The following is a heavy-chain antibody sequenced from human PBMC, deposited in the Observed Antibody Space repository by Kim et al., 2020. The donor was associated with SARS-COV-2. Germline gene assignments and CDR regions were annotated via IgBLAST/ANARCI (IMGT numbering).Heavy chain of an antibody. CDR2: VSTSGGRT. CDR3: ARRNTSSWSKDY. V-gene: IGHV3-23*01. CDR1: GFSLTTYA. Sequence: GGSLRLSCAASGFSLTTYAMSWVRQAPGKGLEWVSAVSTSGGRTLYADSVKGRFTISKDNSKNTLYLQMNSLRGDDTAIYYCARRNTSSWSKDYWGQGTLVTVSS. D-gene: IGHD6-13*01. J-gene: IGHJ4*02.